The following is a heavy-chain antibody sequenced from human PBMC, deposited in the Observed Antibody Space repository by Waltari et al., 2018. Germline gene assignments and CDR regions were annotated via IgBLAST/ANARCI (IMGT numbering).Heavy chain of an antibody. J-gene: IGHJ4*02. V-gene: IGHV1-18*04. CDR2: ISAYNGYT. CDR1: GYTFTSYG. D-gene: IGHD3-3*01. Sequence: QVQLVQSGAEVKKPGASVKVSCKASGYTFTSYGINWVRQAPGQGLEWMGWISAYNGYTNYVQKVQGRVTMTTDTSTSTAYMELRSLRSDDTAVYYCARVGDDFWSGYFDYWGQGTLVTVSS. CDR3: ARVGDDFWSGYFDY.